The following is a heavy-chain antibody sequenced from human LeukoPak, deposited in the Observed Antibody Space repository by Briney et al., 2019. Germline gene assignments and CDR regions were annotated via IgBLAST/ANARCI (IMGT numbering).Heavy chain of an antibody. V-gene: IGHV3-23*01. J-gene: IGHJ1*01. CDR2: ISGSGGRT. D-gene: IGHD6-13*01. CDR1: GFTFSSYA. CDR3: AKDNWSSSHGIPH. Sequence: GGSLRLSCAASGFTFSSYAMSWVRQAPGNGLEWVSAISGSGGRTYYADSVKGRFTISRDNSKNTLYLQMNSLRAEDTAVYYCAKDNWSSSHGIPHWGQGTLVTVSS.